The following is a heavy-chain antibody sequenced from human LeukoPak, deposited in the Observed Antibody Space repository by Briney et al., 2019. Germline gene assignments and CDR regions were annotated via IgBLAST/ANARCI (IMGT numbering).Heavy chain of an antibody. V-gene: IGHV3-53*01. J-gene: IGHJ4*02. D-gene: IGHD1-26*01. CDR2: IYSAGNT. Sequence: GGSLRRSCSASGFTVSSNYMSWVRQAPGKGLEWVSIIYSAGNTYYADSVKGRFTISRDNSKNTLYVQMNRLRADDTAVYYCVRESGSTGFDYWGQGTLVTVSS. CDR3: VRESGSTGFDY. CDR1: GFTVSSNY.